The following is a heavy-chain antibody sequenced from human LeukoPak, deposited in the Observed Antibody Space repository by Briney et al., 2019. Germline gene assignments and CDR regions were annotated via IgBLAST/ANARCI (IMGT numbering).Heavy chain of an antibody. CDR3: ARWRWEPPDEYYMDV. CDR2: INPNNGYA. CDR1: GYSFTDYF. J-gene: IGHJ6*03. Sequence: ASVRVSCKSSGYSFTDYFIHWVRQAPRQGLEWMGWINPNNGYANYANKFQDRVTMTRDTSISTASMELRGLRSDDTAVYYCARWRWEPPDEYYMDVWGEGTTVTVTS. D-gene: IGHD1-26*01. V-gene: IGHV1-2*02.